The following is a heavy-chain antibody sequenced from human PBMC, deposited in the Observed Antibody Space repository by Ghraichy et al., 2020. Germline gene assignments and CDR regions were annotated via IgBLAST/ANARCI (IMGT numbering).Heavy chain of an antibody. D-gene: IGHD6-13*01. CDR3: ARVLQEGSSSWGAWFAP. CDR1: GYTFTSYG. V-gene: IGHV1-18*01. Sequence: ASVKVPCKASGYTFTSYGISWVRQAPGKGLEWMGWISAYNGNTNYEQKLQGRVTMTTDTSPSTAYMELRSLRSDDTAVYYCARVLQEGSSSWGAWFAPWGQGTLFTVSS. J-gene: IGHJ5*02. CDR2: ISAYNGNT.